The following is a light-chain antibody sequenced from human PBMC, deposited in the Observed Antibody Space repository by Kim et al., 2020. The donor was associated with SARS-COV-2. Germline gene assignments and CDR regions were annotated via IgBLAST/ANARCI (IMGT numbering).Light chain of an antibody. V-gene: IGKV3-15*01. CDR2: GAS. CDR1: QSVSNN. J-gene: IGKJ1*01. CDR3: QQYNNWPLM. Sequence: VSAGERATLSCRASQSVSNNLGWYQQKRGQAPRLLIYGASTRATGIPARFSGSGSGTEFTLTISSLQSEDFAVYYCQQYNNWPLMFGQGTKVDIK.